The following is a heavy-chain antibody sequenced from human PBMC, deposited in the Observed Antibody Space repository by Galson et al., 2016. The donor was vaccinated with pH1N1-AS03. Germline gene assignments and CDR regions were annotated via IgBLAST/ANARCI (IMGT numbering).Heavy chain of an antibody. CDR2: IWNDGGTT. Sequence: SLRLSCAASGFTISKYGMHWVRQAPGKGLEGMAIIWNDGGTTHYADSVKGRFTISRDNSKNTLYLQMNSLRGEDTAVYYCVRDDDSSGYYPDSWGRGTLVTVSS. CDR3: VRDDDSSGYYPDS. CDR1: GFTISKYG. V-gene: IGHV3-33*01. J-gene: IGHJ4*02. D-gene: IGHD3-22*01.